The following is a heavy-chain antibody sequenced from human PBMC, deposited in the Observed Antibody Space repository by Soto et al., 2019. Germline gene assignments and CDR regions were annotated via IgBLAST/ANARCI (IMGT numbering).Heavy chain of an antibody. V-gene: IGHV3-33*01. Sequence: GGSLRLSCAASGFTFSSYGMHWVRQAPGKGLEWVAVIWYDGSNKYYADSVKGRFTISRDNSKNTLYLQMNSLRAEDTAVYYCATSYSGSYLDYWGQGTLVTVSS. CDR2: IWYDGSNK. J-gene: IGHJ4*02. D-gene: IGHD1-26*01. CDR1: GFTFSSYG. CDR3: ATSYSGSYLDY.